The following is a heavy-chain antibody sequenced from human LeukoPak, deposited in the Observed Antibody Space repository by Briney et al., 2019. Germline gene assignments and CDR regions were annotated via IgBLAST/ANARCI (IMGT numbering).Heavy chain of an antibody. CDR1: GGSISSSSYH. V-gene: IGHV4-39*07. Sequence: SETLSLTCTVSGGSISSSSYHWGWIRQPPGKGLEWIGSIYYSGSTYYNPSLKSRVTISVDTSKNQFSLKLSSVTAADTAVYYCARLPWVGDGHYYYYMDVWGKGTTVTISS. CDR3: ARLPWVGDGHYYYYMDV. CDR2: IYYSGST. D-gene: IGHD3-10*01. J-gene: IGHJ6*03.